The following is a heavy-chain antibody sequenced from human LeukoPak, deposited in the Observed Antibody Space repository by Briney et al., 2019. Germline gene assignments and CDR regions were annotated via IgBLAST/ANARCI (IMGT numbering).Heavy chain of an antibody. V-gene: IGHV1-8*03. D-gene: IGHD3-3*01. Sequence: ASVKVSCKASGYTFTSYDINWVRQATGQGLEWMGWMNPNSGNTGYAQKFQGRVTITRNTSISTAYMELSSLRSEDTAVYYCARLNYDFWSGYYRSREKYYMDVWGKGTTVTVSS. CDR3: ARLNYDFWSGYYRSREKYYMDV. J-gene: IGHJ6*03. CDR1: GYTFTSYD. CDR2: MNPNSGNT.